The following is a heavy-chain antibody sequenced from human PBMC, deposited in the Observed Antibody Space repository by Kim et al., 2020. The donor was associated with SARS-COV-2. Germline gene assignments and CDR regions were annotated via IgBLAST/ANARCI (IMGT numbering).Heavy chain of an antibody. CDR2: INTKEGDT. Sequence: ASVKVSCKTSDDTSTKSGFSWVRQAPGQGLEWMAWINTKEGDTNYALKFQDRVTMTSGSSTNTAYMELRGLKSDDTAVYYCLRGTWGDINDYWGQGTLVTVSS. CDR3: LRGTWGDINDY. J-gene: IGHJ4*02. CDR1: DDTSTKSG. V-gene: IGHV1-18*01. D-gene: IGHD3-16*01.